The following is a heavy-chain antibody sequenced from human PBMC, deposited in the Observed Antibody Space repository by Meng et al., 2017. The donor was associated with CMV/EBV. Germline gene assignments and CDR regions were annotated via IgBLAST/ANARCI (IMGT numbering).Heavy chain of an antibody. Sequence: ASVKVSCKASGYTFTSYGISWVRQAPGQGLEWMGWMNPNSGNTGYAQKFQGRVTITRNTSISTAYMELSSLRSEDTAVYYCAREGISDQLLSENWFDPWGQGTLVTVSS. V-gene: IGHV1-8*03. CDR1: GYTFTSYG. D-gene: IGHD2-2*01. CDR2: MNPNSGNT. J-gene: IGHJ5*02. CDR3: AREGISDQLLSENWFDP.